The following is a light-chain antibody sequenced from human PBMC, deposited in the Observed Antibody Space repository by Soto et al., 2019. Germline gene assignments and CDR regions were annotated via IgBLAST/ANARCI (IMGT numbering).Light chain of an antibody. Sequence: QSVLTQPASVSGSPGQSITISCTGTSSDIGSYNSVSWYQQHPGKAPKLIIFEVTNRPSGVSDRFSGSKSGNTASLTISGLQADDEADYYCGSYTTYRPYVFGSGTKLTVL. J-gene: IGLJ1*01. CDR2: EVT. CDR1: SSDIGSYNS. CDR3: GSYTTYRPYV. V-gene: IGLV2-14*01.